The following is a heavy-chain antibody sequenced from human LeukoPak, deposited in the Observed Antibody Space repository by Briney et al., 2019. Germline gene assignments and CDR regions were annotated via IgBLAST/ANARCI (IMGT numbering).Heavy chain of an antibody. CDR3: AREGYYYGSGSPMGWFDL. CDR1: GGTFSSYA. D-gene: IGHD3-10*01. J-gene: IGHJ5*02. Sequence: SVKVSCKASGGTFSSYAISWVRQAPGQGREGMGGIIPIFGTANYAQKFQVRVTITADESTSTAYMELSSLRSEDTAVYYCAREGYYYGSGSPMGWFDLWGQGTLVTVSS. V-gene: IGHV1-69*13. CDR2: IIPIFGTA.